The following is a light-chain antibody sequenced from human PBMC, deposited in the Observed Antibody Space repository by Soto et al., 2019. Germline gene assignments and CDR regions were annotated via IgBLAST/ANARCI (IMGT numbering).Light chain of an antibody. CDR3: QSSPRDSPV. V-gene: IGLV1-40*01. CDR1: SSDIGAGYD. CDR2: GNT. J-gene: IGLJ1*01. Sequence: VLTQPPAVSWAPGQTVTISCTGSSSDIGAGYDVHWYQQFPGTAPRLLTYGNTKRPPGVPDRFSGSKSGSSASLAIIGLQADDEPDYYCQSSPRDSPVLGTGAKATV.